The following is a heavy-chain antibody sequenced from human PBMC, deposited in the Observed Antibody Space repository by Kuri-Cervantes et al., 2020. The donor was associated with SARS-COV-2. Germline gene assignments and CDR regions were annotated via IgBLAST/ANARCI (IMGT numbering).Heavy chain of an antibody. Sequence: SETLSLTCTVSGCSISSSSYYWAWIRQPPGKGLEWIGSIYYSGCTSYNPSLKSRVTIAIETSKNQFSLKPSSVPAADLAVYYCARGIGGLTHDYWGQGTLVTVSS. CDR2: IYYSGCT. CDR1: GCSISSSSYY. CDR3: ARGIGGLTHDY. V-gene: IGHV4-39*01. D-gene: IGHD4-23*01. J-gene: IGHJ4*02.